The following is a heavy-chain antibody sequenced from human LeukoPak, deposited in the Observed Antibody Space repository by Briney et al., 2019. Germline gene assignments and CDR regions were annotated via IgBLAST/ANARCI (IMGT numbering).Heavy chain of an antibody. Sequence: SQTLSLTCTVSGGSISSGGYYWSWIRQHPGKGLEWIGYIYYSGSTYYNPSLKSRVTISVDTSKNQFSLKLSSVTAADTAVYYCARESQMWNWFDPWGQGTLVTVSS. J-gene: IGHJ5*02. CDR2: IYYSGST. CDR3: ARESQMWNWFDP. CDR1: GGSISSGGYY. D-gene: IGHD2-21*01. V-gene: IGHV4-31*03.